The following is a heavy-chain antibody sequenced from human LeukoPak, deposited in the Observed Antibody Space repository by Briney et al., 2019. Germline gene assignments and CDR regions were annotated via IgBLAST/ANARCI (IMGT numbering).Heavy chain of an antibody. J-gene: IGHJ4*02. Sequence: SETLSLTCSVSDGSISNYYCSWIRQPPGKGPEWIGYIYYSGSTTYNPSLKSRVTMSVDTSKNQFSLKLRSVTAADTALYYCARIYNSSQWLAPGDYWGQGTLVTVSS. D-gene: IGHD6-19*01. V-gene: IGHV4-59*01. CDR1: DGSISNYY. CDR2: IYYSGST. CDR3: ARIYNSSQWLAPGDY.